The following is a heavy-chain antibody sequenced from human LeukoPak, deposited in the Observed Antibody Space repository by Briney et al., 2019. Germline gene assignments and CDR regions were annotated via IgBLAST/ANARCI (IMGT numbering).Heavy chain of an antibody. D-gene: IGHD6-19*01. V-gene: IGHV4-59*01. Sequence: SETLSLTCTVSGGPISSYYWSWIRQPPGKGLEWIGHIYYSGSTNYNPSLKSRVTMSVDTSTNQFSLKVNSVTAADTAAYYCARVVAGRRFDPWGQGTLVTVSS. J-gene: IGHJ5*02. CDR3: ARVVAGRRFDP. CDR1: GGPISSYY. CDR2: IYYSGST.